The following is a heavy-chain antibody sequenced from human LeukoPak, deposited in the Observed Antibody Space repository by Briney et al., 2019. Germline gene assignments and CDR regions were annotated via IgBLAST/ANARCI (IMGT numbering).Heavy chain of an antibody. V-gene: IGHV1-2*06. D-gene: IGHD6-6*01. CDR3: ARVKAARHDSDY. CDR1: GYTFTGYY. Sequence: ASVNVFCKASGYTFTGYYMHWVRPAPGQGLEWMGRINPNSGGTNYAQKFQGRVTMTRDTSISTAYMELSRLRSDDTAVYYCARVKAARHDSDYWGQGTLVTVSS. CDR2: INPNSGGT. J-gene: IGHJ4*02.